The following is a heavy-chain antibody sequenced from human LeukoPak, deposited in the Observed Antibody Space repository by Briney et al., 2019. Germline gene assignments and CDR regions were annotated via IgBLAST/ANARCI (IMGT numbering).Heavy chain of an antibody. V-gene: IGHV3-21*01. CDR3: AREGPDGSGIYYNPLDY. Sequence: GGSLRLSCAASGFIFSIYNMNWVRQAPGKGLEWVSFISSSSSYIYYADSVKGRFTISRDNAKNSLYVQMNSLRAEDTAVYYCAREGPDGSGIYYNPLDYWGQGALVTVSS. CDR2: ISSSSSYI. CDR1: GFIFSIYN. J-gene: IGHJ4*02. D-gene: IGHD3-10*01.